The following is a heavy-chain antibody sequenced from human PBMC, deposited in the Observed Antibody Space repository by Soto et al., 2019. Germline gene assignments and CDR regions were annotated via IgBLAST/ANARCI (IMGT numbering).Heavy chain of an antibody. J-gene: IGHJ3*02. V-gene: IGHV3-30*18. CDR3: AKGSSGWSRTNAFDI. CDR2: ISYDGSNK. CDR1: GFTFSSYG. D-gene: IGHD6-19*01. Sequence: GGSLRLSCAASGFTFSSYGMHWVRQAPGKGLEWVAVISYDGSNKYYADSVKGRFTISRDKSKNTLYLQMNSLRAEDTDVYYWAKGSSGWSRTNAFDIWGQGTMVTVSS.